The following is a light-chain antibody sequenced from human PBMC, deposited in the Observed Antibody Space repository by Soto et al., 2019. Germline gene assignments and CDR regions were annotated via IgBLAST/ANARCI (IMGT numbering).Light chain of an antibody. J-gene: IGKJ5*01. CDR2: AAS. CDR1: QGISSY. CDR3: QQLNSYPIT. Sequence: DIQLTQSPSFLSASVGDRVTITCRASQGISSYLAWYQQKPGKAPKLLIYAASTLQSGVPSRFSGSGSGTEFTLTISRLQPEDFATYYCQQLNSYPITFAQGTRLEIK. V-gene: IGKV1-9*01.